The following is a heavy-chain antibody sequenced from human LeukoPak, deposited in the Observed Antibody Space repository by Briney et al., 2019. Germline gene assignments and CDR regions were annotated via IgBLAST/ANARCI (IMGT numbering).Heavy chain of an antibody. CDR3: AKGSGSSGWTFDY. CDR2: INSDGSST. V-gene: IGHV3-74*01. CDR1: GFTFSSYW. J-gene: IGHJ4*02. Sequence: GGSLRLSCAASGFTFSSYWMHWVRHAPGRGLVWVSRINSDGSSTSYADSVKGRFTISRDNAKSTLYLQVNSLRAEDTAVYYCAKGSGSSGWTFDYWGQGTLVTVSS. D-gene: IGHD6-19*01.